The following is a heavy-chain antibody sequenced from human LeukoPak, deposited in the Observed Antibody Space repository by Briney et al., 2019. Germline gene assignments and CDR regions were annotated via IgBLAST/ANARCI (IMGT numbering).Heavy chain of an antibody. CDR3: VRQATNKPIDY. CDR1: GFTFSPYW. J-gene: IGHJ4*02. Sequence: GGPLRLSCAASGFTFSPYWMHWVRQAPGKGLVWVSRINTDESDIAYAASVKGRFTISRDNAENTLYLQMNSLRAEDTAVYYCVRQATNKPIDYWGRGTLVTVSS. D-gene: IGHD5-12*01. V-gene: IGHV3-74*01. CDR2: INTDESDI.